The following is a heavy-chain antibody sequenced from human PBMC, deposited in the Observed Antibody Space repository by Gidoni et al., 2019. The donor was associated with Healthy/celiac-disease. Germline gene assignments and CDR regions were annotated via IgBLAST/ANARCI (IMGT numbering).Heavy chain of an antibody. CDR1: ASSISSGSY. CDR3: DLDRQGGWFDP. J-gene: IGHJ5*02. V-gene: IGHV4-38-2*01. D-gene: IGHD3-16*01. CDR2: IYHSGST. Sequence: CPCLVKPPQTLSLTCSLSASSISSGSYWGWIRQPPGKGLEGIGSIYHSGSTYYNPSLKSRVTIAVETCKNQCCLKLRSGTEADTDVYYCDLDRQGGWFDPWGQGTMVSVSS.